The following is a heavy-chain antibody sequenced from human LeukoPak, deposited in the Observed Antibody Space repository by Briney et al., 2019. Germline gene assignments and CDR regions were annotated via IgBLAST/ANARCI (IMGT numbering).Heavy chain of an antibody. CDR1: GGSVSSGSYY. Sequence: SETLSLTCTVSGGSVSSGSYYWSWIRQPPGKGLEWIGYIYYSGSTNYNPSLESRVTISVDTSKNQFSLKLSSVTAADTAVYYCARDRPDYYYYGMDVWGQGTTVTVSS. J-gene: IGHJ6*02. V-gene: IGHV4-61*01. CDR2: IYYSGST. D-gene: IGHD6-6*01. CDR3: ARDRPDYYYYGMDV.